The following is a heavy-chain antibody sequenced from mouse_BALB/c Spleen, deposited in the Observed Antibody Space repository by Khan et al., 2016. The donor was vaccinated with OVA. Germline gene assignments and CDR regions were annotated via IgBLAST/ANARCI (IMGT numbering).Heavy chain of an antibody. CDR2: IWSDGST. J-gene: IGHJ4*01. CDR3: ARQPYYHYYVMDY. V-gene: IGHV2-6-1*01. Sequence: VQLKQSGPGLVAPSQSLSITCTISGFSLTNYGVHWVCQPPGKGLEWLVVIWSDGSTTYNSTLKSRLSISKDNSKSQVFLKMNSLQTDDTAMYYCARQPYYHYYVMDYWGQGTSVTVSS. CDR1: GFSLTNYG. D-gene: IGHD2-10*01.